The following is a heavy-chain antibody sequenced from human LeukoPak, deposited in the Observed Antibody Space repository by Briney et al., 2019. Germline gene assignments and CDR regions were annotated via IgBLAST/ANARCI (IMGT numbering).Heavy chain of an antibody. V-gene: IGHV3-48*03. D-gene: IGHD4-17*01. CDR2: ISSSGSTI. Sequence: GGSLRLSCAASGFTFSSYEMNWVRQAPGKGLEWVSYISSSGSTIYYADSVKGRFTISRDNAKNSLYLQMNSLRAEDTAVYYCARDGDRLDYYYYHYMDVWGKGTTVTVSS. CDR3: ARDGDRLDYYYYHYMDV. CDR1: GFTFSSYE. J-gene: IGHJ6*03.